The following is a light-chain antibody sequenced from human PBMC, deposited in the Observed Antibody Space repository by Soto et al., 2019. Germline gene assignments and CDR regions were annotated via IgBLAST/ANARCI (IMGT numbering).Light chain of an antibody. Sequence: EIVLTQSPGTLSLSPGERATLSCRASQSVSSSYLAWYQQKPGQAPRLLIYGASSRATGIPDRFSGSGSGTDFTLTISRLEPEDFAVYYYQQYGSFFTFGPGTKVDIK. CDR2: GAS. V-gene: IGKV3-20*01. J-gene: IGKJ3*01. CDR1: QSVSSSY. CDR3: QQYGSFFT.